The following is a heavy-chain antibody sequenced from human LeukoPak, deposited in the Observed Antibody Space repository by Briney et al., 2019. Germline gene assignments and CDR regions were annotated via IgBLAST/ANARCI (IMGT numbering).Heavy chain of an antibody. Sequence: SETLSLTCTVSGGSISSGGYYWSWIRQHPGKGLEWIGYIYYSGSTYYNPSLKSRVTISVDTSKNQFSLKLSSVTAADTAVYYCARVGATATLHFDYWGQGTLVTVSS. CDR3: ARVGATATLHFDY. D-gene: IGHD1-26*01. CDR1: GGSISSGGYY. V-gene: IGHV4-31*03. J-gene: IGHJ4*02. CDR2: IYYSGST.